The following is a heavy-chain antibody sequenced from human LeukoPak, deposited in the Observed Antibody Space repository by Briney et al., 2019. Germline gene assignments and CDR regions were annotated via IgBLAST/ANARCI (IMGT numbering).Heavy chain of an antibody. J-gene: IGHJ4*02. D-gene: IGHD6-6*01. CDR1: GFTFSTFG. V-gene: IGHV3-33*01. CDR2: IWYDGSDK. CDR3: ARDRGTTSSAGYYFDT. Sequence: QSGGSLRLSCAASGFTFSTFGMHWVRQAPGKGLEWVAVIWYDGSDKYYADSVKGRFTVSRDNSKNTLHLQVNSLRAEDTAVYYCARDRGTTSSAGYYFDTWGQGALVTVSS.